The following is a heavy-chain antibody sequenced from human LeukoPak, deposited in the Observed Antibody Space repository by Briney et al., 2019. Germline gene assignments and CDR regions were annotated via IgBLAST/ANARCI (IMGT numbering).Heavy chain of an antibody. CDR1: GYTFTSYD. V-gene: IGHV1-8*01. CDR2: MSPNSGDT. J-gene: IGHJ4*02. D-gene: IGHD7-27*01. CDR3: ARGPPNWGYDY. Sequence: ASVTVSCKASGYTFTSYDFNWVRQATGQRPEWMGWMSPNSGDTGYAQKFRDRVTMTRNTSISTAYMELSSLRSDDTAVYYCARGPPNWGYDYWGPGTLATVSS.